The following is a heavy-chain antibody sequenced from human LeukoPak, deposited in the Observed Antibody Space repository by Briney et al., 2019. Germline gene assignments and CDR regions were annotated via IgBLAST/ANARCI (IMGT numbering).Heavy chain of an antibody. D-gene: IGHD1-26*01. Sequence: PSETLSLTCTGSGDSVYTSGFFWGWSRQSPEKGLEWIGRIRSDGNTYYNPSLESRVIISADTSKNQYSLKLMSLTAADTATYFCARGHSDNWFDPWGQGILVIVSS. CDR1: GDSVYTSGFF. CDR3: ARGHSDNWFDP. J-gene: IGHJ5*02. CDR2: IRSDGNT. V-gene: IGHV4-39*02.